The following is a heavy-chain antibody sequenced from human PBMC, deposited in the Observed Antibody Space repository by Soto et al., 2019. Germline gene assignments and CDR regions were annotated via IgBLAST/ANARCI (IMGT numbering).Heavy chain of an antibody. CDR3: AYGSGWYGDY. J-gene: IGHJ4*02. D-gene: IGHD6-19*01. CDR2: INHSGST. Sequence: PSETLSLTCAVYGGSFSGYYWSWIRQPPGKGLEWIGEINHSGSTNYNPSLKSRVTISVDMSKNQFSLKLSSVTAADTAVYYCAYGSGWYGDYWGQGTLVTVSS. CDR1: GGSFSGYY. V-gene: IGHV4-34*01.